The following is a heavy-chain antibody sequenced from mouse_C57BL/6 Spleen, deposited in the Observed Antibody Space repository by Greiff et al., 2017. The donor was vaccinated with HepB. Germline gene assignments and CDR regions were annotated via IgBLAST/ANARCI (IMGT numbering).Heavy chain of an antibody. CDR1: GYTFTSYT. J-gene: IGHJ1*03. CDR2: INPSSGYT. CDR3: ARSDWYYDV. Sequence: PGASVKMFCKASGYTFTSYTMHWVKQRPGQGLEWIGNINPSSGYTKYNQKFKDKATLTADKSSSTAYMQLSSLTSEDSAVYYCARSDWYYDVWGTGTTVTVSS. V-gene: IGHV1-4*01.